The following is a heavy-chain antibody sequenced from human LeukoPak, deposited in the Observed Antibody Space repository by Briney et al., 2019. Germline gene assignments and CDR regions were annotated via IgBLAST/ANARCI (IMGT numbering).Heavy chain of an antibody. CDR3: AKDQPDPLLYCGGDCPDAFDI. V-gene: IGHV3-30*02. D-gene: IGHD2-21*01. CDR1: GFTFSSYG. Sequence: PGGSLRLSCAASGFTFSSYGMHWVRQAPGKGVEWGAFMWDEGSEKYYADSVKGGFTISREKKKNTLYPQMNSLRAEDTAVYYCAKDQPDPLLYCGGDCPDAFDIWGQGTMVTVSS. CDR2: MWDEGSEK. J-gene: IGHJ3*02.